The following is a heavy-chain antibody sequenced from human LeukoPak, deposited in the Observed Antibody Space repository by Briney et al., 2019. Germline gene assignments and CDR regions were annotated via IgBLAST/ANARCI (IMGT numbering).Heavy chain of an antibody. V-gene: IGHV3-30*18. Sequence: GGSLRLSCAASGFTFSSYGMHWVRQAPGKGLEWVAVISYDGSNKYYADSVKGRFTISRDNSKNTLYLQMNSLRAEDTAVYYCAKDFYGDYVVGGLPNWFDPWGQGTLVTVSS. J-gene: IGHJ5*02. CDR2: ISYDGSNK. D-gene: IGHD4-17*01. CDR3: AKDFYGDYVVGGLPNWFDP. CDR1: GFTFSSYG.